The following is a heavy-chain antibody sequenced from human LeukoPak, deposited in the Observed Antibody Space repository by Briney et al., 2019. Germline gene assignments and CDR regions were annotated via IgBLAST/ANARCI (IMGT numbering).Heavy chain of an antibody. CDR1: GFTFSSYS. Sequence: PGGSLRLSCAASGFTFSSYSFNWVRQVPGKGLEWVSSISGSSSYIYYADSVKGRFTISRDNAKNLLYLQMNSLRAEDTAVYYCARDRGRYYDSSSPNDYWGQGTLVTVSS. D-gene: IGHD3-22*01. J-gene: IGHJ4*02. CDR3: ARDRGRYYDSSSPNDY. V-gene: IGHV3-21*01. CDR2: ISGSSSYI.